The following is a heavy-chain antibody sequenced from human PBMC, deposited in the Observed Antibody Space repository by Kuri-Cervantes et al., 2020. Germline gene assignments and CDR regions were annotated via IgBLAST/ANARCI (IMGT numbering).Heavy chain of an antibody. CDR2: INPNSGGT. CDR3: ARGGSSGDHFDY. CDR1: GYTFTGYY. Sequence: ASVKVSCKASGYTFTGYYMHWVRQAPGQGLEWMGWINPNSGGTNYAQKFQGRVTITRDTSASTAYMELSSLRSEDTAVYYCARGGSSGDHFDYWGQGTLVTVSS. D-gene: IGHD6-19*01. J-gene: IGHJ4*02. V-gene: IGHV1-2*02.